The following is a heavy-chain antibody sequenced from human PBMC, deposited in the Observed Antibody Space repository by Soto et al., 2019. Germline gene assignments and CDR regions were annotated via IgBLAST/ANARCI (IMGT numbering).Heavy chain of an antibody. CDR1: GFSFSSYD. V-gene: IGHV3-30*18. Sequence: PGGSLRLSCAASGFSFSSYDMHWVRQAPGKGLEWVAMISYDGSDKYFSDSVKGRLTISRDNSKNTVSLEMNSLRTKDTAAYYCAKGVPRPTHHAFDIWGQGTMVTVSS. J-gene: IGHJ3*02. CDR3: AKGVPRPTHHAFDI. CDR2: ISYDGSDK.